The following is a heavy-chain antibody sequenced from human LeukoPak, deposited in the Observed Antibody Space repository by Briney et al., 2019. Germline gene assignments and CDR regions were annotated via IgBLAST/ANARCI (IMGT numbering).Heavy chain of an antibody. V-gene: IGHV3-30*09. CDR3: ARFRAATTRFDY. J-gene: IGHJ4*02. Sequence: PGRSLRLSCAASGFTFRNYAMYWVRQAPGRGLEWAAVVSFDGNTTFYSDSVKGRFAISRDNSKNTLYLEMNSLRPEDTAVYYCARFRAATTRFDYWGQGTLVTVSS. D-gene: IGHD1/OR15-1a*01. CDR2: VSFDGNTT. CDR1: GFTFRNYA.